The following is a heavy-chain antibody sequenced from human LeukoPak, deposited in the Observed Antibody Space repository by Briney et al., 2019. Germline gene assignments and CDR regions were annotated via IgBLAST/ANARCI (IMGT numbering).Heavy chain of an antibody. J-gene: IGHJ3*02. CDR3: AAYCGGDCLENAKGSDAFDI. D-gene: IGHD2-21*02. CDR2: INHSGST. Sequence: SETLSLTCAVYGGSFSGYYWSWIRQPPGKGLEWIGEINHSGSTNYNPSLKSRVTISVDTSKNQFSLKLSSVTAADTAVYYCAAYCGGDCLENAKGSDAFDIWGQGTMVTVSS. V-gene: IGHV4-34*01. CDR1: GGSFSGYY.